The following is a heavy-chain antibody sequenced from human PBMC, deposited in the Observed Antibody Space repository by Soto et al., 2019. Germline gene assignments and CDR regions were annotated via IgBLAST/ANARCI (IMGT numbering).Heavy chain of an antibody. Sequence: QVQLVESGGGLVKPGGSLRLSCAASGFTFSAYYMSWIRQAPGKGLEWISYISSSGSTLYYADSVKGRIAISRDNAKNSPYLQITGLRDEDTAVYYCARDSERGAISYYYGMDVWDQGTTVTVS. CDR3: ARDSERGAISYYYGMDV. CDR2: ISSSGSTL. D-gene: IGHD1-26*01. CDR1: GFTFSAYY. V-gene: IGHV3-11*01. J-gene: IGHJ6*02.